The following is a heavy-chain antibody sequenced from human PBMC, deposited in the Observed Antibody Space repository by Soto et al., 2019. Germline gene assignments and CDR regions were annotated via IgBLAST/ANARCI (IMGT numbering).Heavy chain of an antibody. D-gene: IGHD2-15*01. V-gene: IGHV3-48*02. CDR1: GFAMRGNT. CDR2: IGNTLDTI. J-gene: IGHJ6*02. CDR3: ARGDCSGGSCYGIDV. Sequence: GGPLVLSCTASGFAMRGNTMNWVRQAPGKGLEWVAYIGNTLDTIYYADSVKGRFIISRDDAMKSVFLHMSSLRDDDTAVYYCARGDCSGGSCYGIDVWGRGTTVTVSS.